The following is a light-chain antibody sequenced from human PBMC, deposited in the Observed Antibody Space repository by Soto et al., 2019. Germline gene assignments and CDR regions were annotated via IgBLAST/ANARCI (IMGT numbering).Light chain of an antibody. J-gene: IGKJ1*01. V-gene: IGKV1-5*03. CDR1: QSISNW. CDR2: MPS. Sequence: DIQMTQSPSTQSASVGDRVTITCRASQSISNWLTWYQKKPGKAPKLLMYMPSTLLSGVPSRFSGSGSGTEFTLTISRLQPDDFATYYRQQYDTYPWTFGQRTKVEIK. CDR3: QQYDTYPWT.